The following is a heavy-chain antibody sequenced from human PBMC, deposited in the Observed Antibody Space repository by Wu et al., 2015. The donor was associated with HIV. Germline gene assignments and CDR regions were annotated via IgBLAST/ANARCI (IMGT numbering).Heavy chain of an antibody. V-gene: IGHV1-2*02. J-gene: IGHJ5*02. Sequence: QVQLVQSGAEVKKPGSSVKVSCKASGGTFSSYAISWVRQAPGQGLEWMGWINPNSGGTNYAQKFQGRVTMTRDTSISTAYMELSRLRSDDTAVYYCARDEGRDNWFDPGAREPWSPSPQ. CDR2: INPNSGGT. CDR1: GGTFSSYA. CDR3: ARDEGRDNWFDP. D-gene: IGHD3-10*01.